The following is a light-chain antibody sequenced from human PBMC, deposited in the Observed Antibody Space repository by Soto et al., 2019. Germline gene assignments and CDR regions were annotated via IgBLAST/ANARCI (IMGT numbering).Light chain of an antibody. V-gene: IGLV1-44*01. CDR3: IAWDDSLKGPV. CDR1: TSNIGRNA. Sequence: QSVLTQPPSASSTPGQTVTISCSGSTSNIGRNAVNWYQQLPGTAPKLLIYSHDQRPSGVPDRFSASKSGTSASLAISGLQSEDEADYYCIAWDDSLKGPVFGGGTKLTVL. J-gene: IGLJ3*02. CDR2: SHD.